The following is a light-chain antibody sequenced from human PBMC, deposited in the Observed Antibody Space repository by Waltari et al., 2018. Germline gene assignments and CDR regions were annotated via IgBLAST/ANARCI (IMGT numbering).Light chain of an antibody. CDR3: QQYNNWPRT. CDR2: GAS. Sequence: EIVMTQSPATLSVSPGERATLSCRASQSVSSNLALYQQKPGQAPRLLIYGASTRATGIPARFSGSGSGTEFTLTISSMQSEDFAVYYCQQYNNWPRTFGQGTKVEIK. J-gene: IGKJ1*01. CDR1: QSVSSN. V-gene: IGKV3-15*01.